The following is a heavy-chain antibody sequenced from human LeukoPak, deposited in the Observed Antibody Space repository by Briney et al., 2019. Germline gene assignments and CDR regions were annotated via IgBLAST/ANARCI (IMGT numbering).Heavy chain of an antibody. J-gene: IGHJ5*02. CDR3: ARDGVLWFGEFALSNWFDP. CDR2: ISYDGSNK. CDR1: GFTFSSYP. V-gene: IGHV3-30*04. D-gene: IGHD3-10*01. Sequence: GGSLTLSCAASGFTFSSYPMLWLRQAPGRGLEGVAVISYDGSNKYYADSVKGRFTISRDNSKNTLYLQMNSLRAEDTAVYYCARDGVLWFGEFALSNWFDPWGQGTLVTVSS.